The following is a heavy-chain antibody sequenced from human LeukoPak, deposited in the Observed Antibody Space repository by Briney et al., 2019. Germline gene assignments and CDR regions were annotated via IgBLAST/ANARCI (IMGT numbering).Heavy chain of an antibody. CDR3: ARAPVVVTAYFDY. CDR2: ISAYNGNT. J-gene: IGHJ4*02. CDR1: GYTFTSYG. V-gene: IGHV1-18*01. Sequence: ASVKVSCKASGYTFTSYGISWVRQAPGQGLEWMGWISAYNGNTNYAQKFQGRVTITRDTSASTAYMELSSLRSEDTAVYYCARAPVVVTAYFDYWGQGTLVTVSS. D-gene: IGHD2-21*02.